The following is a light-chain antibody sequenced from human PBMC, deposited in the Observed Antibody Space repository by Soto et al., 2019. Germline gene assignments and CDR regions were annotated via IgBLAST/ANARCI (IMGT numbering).Light chain of an antibody. Sequence: IVMTQSTATLSVSPGERATLSCRASQSVSSNFAWYQQKPGQAPRLLIYGASTRATGIPARFSGSGSGTEFTLTISSLQSEDFAVYYCQQYNNWPRTFGQGTKVDI. CDR2: GAS. V-gene: IGKV3-15*01. CDR1: QSVSSN. CDR3: QQYNNWPRT. J-gene: IGKJ1*01.